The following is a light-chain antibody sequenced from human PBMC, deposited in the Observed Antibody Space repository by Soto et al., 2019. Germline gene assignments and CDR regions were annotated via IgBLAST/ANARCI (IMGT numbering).Light chain of an antibody. CDR1: QSVASNN. V-gene: IGKV3-20*01. Sequence: EIVLTQSPGTLSLSPGERATLSCRASQSVASNNLAWYQQKPGQSPRLLIYGASSRARGIPDRFNGSGLGTDFILTISRLEPEDLAVYYCQQYGSLPRTFGQGTRVEIK. J-gene: IGKJ1*01. CDR3: QQYGSLPRT. CDR2: GAS.